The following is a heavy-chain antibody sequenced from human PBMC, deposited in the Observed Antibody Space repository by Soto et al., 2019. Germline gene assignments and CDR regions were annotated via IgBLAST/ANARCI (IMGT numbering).Heavy chain of an antibody. CDR2: IYYSGST. D-gene: IGHD1-26*01. Sequence: QLQLQESGPGLVKPSETLSLTCTVSGGSISSSSYYWGWIRQPPGKGREWIGSIYYSGSTYYNPSLKSRVTRSVDTSKNQFSLKLSSVTAADTAVYYCARQADHDFLASLTHPPSWGGARIGWYFDLWGRGTLVTVSS. V-gene: IGHV4-39*01. J-gene: IGHJ2*01. CDR1: GGSISSSSYY. CDR3: ARQADHDFLASLTHPPSWGGARIGWYFDL.